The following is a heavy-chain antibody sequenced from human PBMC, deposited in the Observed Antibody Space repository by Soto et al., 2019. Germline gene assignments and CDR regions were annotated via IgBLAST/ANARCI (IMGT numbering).Heavy chain of an antibody. J-gene: IGHJ6*02. V-gene: IGHV1-69*13. CDR3: AKVRYSSPMGYYYGMDV. CDR1: RVAFSKFI. CDR2: IIPIFGTA. Sequence: SVKVSCKASRVAFSKFIVTCVRQAPGLGLEWVGGIIPIFGTANYAQKFQGRVTITADESTSTSYMEVNNLRSEDTAVYYCAKVRYSSPMGYYYGMDVWGQGTTVTVSS. D-gene: IGHD6-19*01.